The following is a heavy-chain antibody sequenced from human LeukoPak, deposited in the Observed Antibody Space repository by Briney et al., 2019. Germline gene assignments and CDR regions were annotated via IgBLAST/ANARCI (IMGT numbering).Heavy chain of an antibody. Sequence: SETLSLTCTVSGGSISRHYWSWIRQPPGKGLEWIGYIYYSGSTNYNPSLKSRVTISVDTSKNQFSLKLSSVTAADTAVYYCARDGEHYDILTGYYAERDYYMDVWGKGTTVTVSS. D-gene: IGHD3-9*01. CDR1: GGSISRHY. J-gene: IGHJ6*03. CDR3: ARDGEHYDILTGYYAERDYYMDV. CDR2: IYYSGST. V-gene: IGHV4-59*11.